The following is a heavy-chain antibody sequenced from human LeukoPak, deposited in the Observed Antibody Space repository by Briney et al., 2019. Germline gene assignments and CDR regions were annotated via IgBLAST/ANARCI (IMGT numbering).Heavy chain of an antibody. CDR2: INHSGST. J-gene: IGHJ5*02. V-gene: IGHV4-34*01. CDR3: ARGLRYFTPDWFDP. Sequence: KPSETLSLTCAVYGGSFSGYYWSWIRQPPGKGLEWIGEINHSGSTNYDPSLKSRVTISVDTSKNQFSLKLSSVTAADTAVYYCARGLRYFTPDWFDPWGQGTLVTVSS. D-gene: IGHD3-9*01. CDR1: GGSFSGYY.